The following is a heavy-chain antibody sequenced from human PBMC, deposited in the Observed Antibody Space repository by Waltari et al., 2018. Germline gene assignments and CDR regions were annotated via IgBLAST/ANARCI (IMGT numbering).Heavy chain of an antibody. CDR1: GFTFSSYA. CDR3: TKDQGQWPLYGMDV. Sequence: EVQLLESGGGLVQPGGSLRLSCAASGFTFSSYAMSWVRQAPGKGLEWVSAISGSGGSTYYADSVKGRFTISRDNSKNTLYLQMNSLRAEDTAVYYCTKDQGQWPLYGMDVWGQGTTVTVSS. V-gene: IGHV3-23*01. CDR2: ISGSGGST. J-gene: IGHJ6*02. D-gene: IGHD6-19*01.